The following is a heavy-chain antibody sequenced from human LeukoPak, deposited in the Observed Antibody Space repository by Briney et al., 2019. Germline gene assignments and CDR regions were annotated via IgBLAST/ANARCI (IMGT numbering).Heavy chain of an antibody. CDR3: ASVYKHGMDV. J-gene: IGHJ6*02. D-gene: IGHD5-24*01. CDR1: GYTVTSYY. V-gene: IGHV1-46*01. Sequence: ASVKVSCKASGYTVTSYYMHWVRQAPGQGLEWMAILNPSGGSSNYAQKFQGRATLTRATSTGTVYMELSSLRSEATAVYYCASVYKHGMDVWGQGTTVIVSS. CDR2: LNPSGGSS.